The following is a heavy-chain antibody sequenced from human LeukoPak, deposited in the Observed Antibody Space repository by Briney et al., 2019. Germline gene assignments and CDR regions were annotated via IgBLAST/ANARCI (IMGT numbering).Heavy chain of an antibody. V-gene: IGHV3-23*01. CDR3: AKGESQPKYYFDY. J-gene: IGHJ4*02. CDR2: ISGSGNK. D-gene: IGHD2-2*01. CDR1: GFSFSSYA. Sequence: GGSLRLSCAASGFSFSSYAMRWVRQAPGQGLEWVATISGSGNKYYADYVKGRFTISRDNSKNTLYLQMNSLRAEDTALYYCAKGESQPKYYFDYWGQGILVTVSS.